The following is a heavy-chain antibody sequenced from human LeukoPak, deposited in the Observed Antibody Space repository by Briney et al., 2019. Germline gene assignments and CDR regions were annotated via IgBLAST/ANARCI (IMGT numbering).Heavy chain of an antibody. CDR2: IRYDGSNK. V-gene: IGHV3-30*02. CDR1: GFTFSSYC. J-gene: IGHJ4*02. Sequence: GGSLRLSCAASGFTFSSYCMHWVRQAPGKGLEWVAFIRYDGSNKYYADSVKGRFTISRDNSKNTLYLQMNSLRAEDTAVYYCAKDIYSSSWYYFDYWGQGTLVTVSS. CDR3: AKDIYSSSWYYFDY. D-gene: IGHD6-13*01.